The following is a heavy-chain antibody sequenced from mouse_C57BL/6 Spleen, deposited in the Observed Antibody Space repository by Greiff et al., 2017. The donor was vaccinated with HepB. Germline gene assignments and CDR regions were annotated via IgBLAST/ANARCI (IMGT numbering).Heavy chain of an antibody. CDR3: ARPDSSGYPWFAY. CDR2: IYPGSGST. CDR1: GYTFTSYW. V-gene: IGHV1-55*01. D-gene: IGHD3-2*02. Sequence: QVQLQQPGAELVKPGASVKMSCKASGYTFTSYWITWVKQRPGQGLEWIGDIYPGSGSTNYNEKFKSKATLTVDTSSSTAYMQLSSLTSEDSAVYHCARPDSSGYPWFAYWGQGTLVTVSA. J-gene: IGHJ3*01.